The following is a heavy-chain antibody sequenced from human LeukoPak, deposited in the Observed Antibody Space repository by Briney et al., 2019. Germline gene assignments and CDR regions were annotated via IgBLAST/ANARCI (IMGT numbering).Heavy chain of an antibody. D-gene: IGHD3-10*01. CDR3: AKESSARRWFGELLARWFLSYFDY. CDR2: ISYDGSNK. V-gene: IGHV3-30*18. CDR1: GFTFSSYG. Sequence: PGRSLRLSCAASGFTFSSYGMHWVRQAPGKGLEWVAVISYDGSNKYYADSVKGRFTISRDNSKNTLYLQMNSLRAEDTAVYYCAKESSARRWFGELLARWFLSYFDYWGQGTLVTVSS. J-gene: IGHJ4*02.